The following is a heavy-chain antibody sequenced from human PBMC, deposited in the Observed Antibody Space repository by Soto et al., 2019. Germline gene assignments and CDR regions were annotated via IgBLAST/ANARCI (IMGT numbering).Heavy chain of an antibody. CDR3: AHIPNYYQYDWFDP. Sequence: QITLKESVPTLVKPTQTLTLTCTFSGFSLTTRGVGVGWIRQPPGKALECLALIYWDDDKRYSPSLQSRLSITKDTSKNQVVLTMTNVDPVDTATYYCAHIPNYYQYDWFDPWGQGHLFSVSS. J-gene: IGHJ5*02. D-gene: IGHD3-16*01. CDR1: GFSLTTRGVG. CDR2: IYWDDDK. V-gene: IGHV2-5*02.